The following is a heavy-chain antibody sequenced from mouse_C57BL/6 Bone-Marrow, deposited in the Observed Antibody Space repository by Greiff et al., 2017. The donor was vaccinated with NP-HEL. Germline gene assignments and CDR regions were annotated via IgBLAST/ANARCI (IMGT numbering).Heavy chain of an antibody. CDR2: IYPRSGNT. J-gene: IGHJ3*01. D-gene: IGHD2-3*01. CDR1: GYTFTSYG. CDR3: ANGYYPLAY. V-gene: IGHV1-81*01. Sequence: VQLQQSGAELARPGASVKLSCKASGYTFTSYGISWVKQRTGQGLEWIGEIYPRSGNTYYNEKFKGKATLTADKSSSTAYMELRSLTSEDSAVYFCANGYYPLAYWGQGTLVTVSA.